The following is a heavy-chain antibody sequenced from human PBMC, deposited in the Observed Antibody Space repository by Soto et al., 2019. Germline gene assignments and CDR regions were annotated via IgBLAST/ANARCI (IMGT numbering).Heavy chain of an antibody. CDR3: ARVGIQLWLYFDY. CDR2: IKQDGSEK. Sequence: EVQLVESGGGLVQPGGSLRLSCAASGFTFSSYWMSWVRQAPGKGLEWVANIKQDGSEKYYVDSVKGRFTISRDNAKNSLYLQMNRLRAEDTAVYYCARVGIQLWLYFDYWGQGTLVTVSS. J-gene: IGHJ4*02. CDR1: GFTFSSYW. D-gene: IGHD5-18*01. V-gene: IGHV3-7*05.